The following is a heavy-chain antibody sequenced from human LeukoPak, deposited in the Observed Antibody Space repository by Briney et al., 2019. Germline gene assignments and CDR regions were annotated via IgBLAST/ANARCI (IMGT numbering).Heavy chain of an antibody. D-gene: IGHD1-1*01. V-gene: IGHV3-23*01. CDR2: ISNSGVST. CDR1: GFAFNSYA. CDR3: AKGAGRRPYYFDH. J-gene: IGHJ4*02. Sequence: GGSLRLSCVASGFAFNSYAISWVRQAPGKGLEWVSTISNSGVSTYYADSVKGRVAISRDNSKNNVYLQVNSLRTEDTGVYYCAKGAGRRPYYFDHWGQGALVTVSS.